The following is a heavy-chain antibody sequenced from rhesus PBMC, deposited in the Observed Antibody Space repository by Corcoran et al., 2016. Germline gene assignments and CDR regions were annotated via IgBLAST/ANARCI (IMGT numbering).Heavy chain of an antibody. V-gene: IGHV4-65*01. D-gene: IGHD1-26*01. Sequence: QVQLQESGPGLVKPSETLSLTCAVSGGSVSSSNWWSWIRQPPGKGLEWIGYISGSSGSTYYNPSLKSRVTISTYTAKNQFSLKLSSVTAADTAVYYCARARYNWNYYFDYWGQGVLVTVSS. CDR3: ARARYNWNYYFDY. CDR1: GGSVSSSNW. CDR2: ISGSSGST. J-gene: IGHJ4*01.